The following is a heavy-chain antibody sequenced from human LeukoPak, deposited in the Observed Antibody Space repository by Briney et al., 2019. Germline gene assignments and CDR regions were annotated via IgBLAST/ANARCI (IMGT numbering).Heavy chain of an antibody. V-gene: IGHV4-61*01. J-gene: IGHJ4*02. CDR2: TYYRGSS. D-gene: IGHD1-26*01. Sequence: SETLSLTCTVSGGSISSGSYYWSWIRQSPGMGLEWLGCTYYRGSSNYNPSLKSRVTISLDTFRNQFFLRLSSVTAADTAVYYCARGGIQLPDYWGQGILVSVSS. CDR1: GGSISSGSYY. CDR3: ARGGIQLPDY.